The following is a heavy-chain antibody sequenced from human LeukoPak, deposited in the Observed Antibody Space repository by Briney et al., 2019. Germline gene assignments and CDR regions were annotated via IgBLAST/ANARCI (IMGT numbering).Heavy chain of an antibody. V-gene: IGHV3-73*01. CDR2: IRSKANSYAT. CDR1: GFTFSGSA. D-gene: IGHD6-19*01. J-gene: IGHJ4*02. CDR3: TIAVAGYWDY. Sequence: GGSLRLSCAASGFTFSGSAMHGVRQASGKGLEWVGRIRSKANSYATAYAASVKGRFTISRDDSKNTAYLQMNSLKTEDTAVYYCTIAVAGYWDYWGQGTLVTVSS.